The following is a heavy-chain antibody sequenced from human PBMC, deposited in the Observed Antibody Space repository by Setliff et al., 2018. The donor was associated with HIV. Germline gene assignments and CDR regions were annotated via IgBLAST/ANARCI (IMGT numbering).Heavy chain of an antibody. D-gene: IGHD6-13*01. V-gene: IGHV1-2*02. CDR1: GYTFSDYY. Sequence: GASVKVSCKASGYTFSDYYMHWVRQVPGHGLEWMGWINPNSGGTNYAQKFQGRVNMTRDTSISTTYMELSRLRSDDTAVHYCARDPGYKSTWYGVFDIWGQGTMVTVSS. CDR3: ARDPGYKSTWYGVFDI. J-gene: IGHJ3*02. CDR2: INPNSGGT.